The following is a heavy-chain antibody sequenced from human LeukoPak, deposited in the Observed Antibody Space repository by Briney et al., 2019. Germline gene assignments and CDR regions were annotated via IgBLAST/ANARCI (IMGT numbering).Heavy chain of an antibody. D-gene: IGHD2-2*01. CDR3: ARVMQYQLLWRYYYYMDV. V-gene: IGHV3-11*01. J-gene: IGHJ6*03. Sequence: GGSLRLSCAASGFTFSDYYMSWIRQAPGKGLEWVSYISSSGSTIYYADSVKGRFTISRDNAKNSLYLQMNSLRAEDTAVYYCARVMQYQLLWRYYYYMDVWGKGTTVTISS. CDR2: ISSSGSTI. CDR1: GFTFSDYY.